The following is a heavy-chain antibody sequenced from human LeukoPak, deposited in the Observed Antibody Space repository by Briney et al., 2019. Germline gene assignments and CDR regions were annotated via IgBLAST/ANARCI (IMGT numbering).Heavy chain of an antibody. J-gene: IGHJ4*02. V-gene: IGHV4-39*07. Sequence: RSSETLSLTCTVSGGSISSGDYYWSWIRQPPGKGLEWIGNIYYRGNTYYNPSLKSRVTISVDTSKNQFSLKLRSVTAADTAIYYCARIFNSGWYGHFDFWGQGTLVTVSS. CDR3: ARIFNSGWYGHFDF. CDR1: GGSISSGDYY. D-gene: IGHD6-19*01. CDR2: IYYRGNT.